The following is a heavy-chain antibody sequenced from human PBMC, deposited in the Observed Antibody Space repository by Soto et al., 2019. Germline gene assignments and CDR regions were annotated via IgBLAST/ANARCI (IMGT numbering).Heavy chain of an antibody. CDR2: ISSSSSTI. D-gene: IGHD2-15*01. CDR1: GFTFSSYS. CDR3: ARDRCSGGSCYYVGSSDGMDV. Sequence: GGSLRLSCAASGFTFSSYSMNWVRQAPGKGLEWVSYISSSSSTIYYADSVKGRFTISRDNAKNSLYLQMNSLRDEDTAVYYCARDRCSGGSCYYVGSSDGMDVWGQGTTVTVSS. J-gene: IGHJ6*02. V-gene: IGHV3-48*02.